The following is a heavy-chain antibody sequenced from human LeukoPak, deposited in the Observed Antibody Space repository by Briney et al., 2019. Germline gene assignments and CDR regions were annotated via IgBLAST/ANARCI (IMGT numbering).Heavy chain of an antibody. CDR3: AAGADTGIGSYDY. V-gene: IGHV1-58*01. J-gene: IGHJ4*02. CDR2: IVVGSGNT. D-gene: IGHD6-25*01. CDR1: GFTFTSSA. Sequence: SVKVSCKASGFTFTSSAVQWVRQARGQRLEWIGWIVVGSGNTNYAQKFQERVTITRDTSTSTAYMELSSLRSEDTAVYYCAAGADTGIGSYDYWGQGTLVTVSS.